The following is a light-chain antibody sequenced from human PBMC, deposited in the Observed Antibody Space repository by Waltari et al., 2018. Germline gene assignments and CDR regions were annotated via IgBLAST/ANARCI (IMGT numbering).Light chain of an antibody. V-gene: IGKV3-15*01. CDR1: QSVSSN. Sequence: EIVMTQSPATLSVSPGDRATLSCRASQSVSSNLAWYQLKPGQAPRPLIYGASTGATGIPARFSGSGSGTEFTLTISSVQSEDFAIYYCQQYNDWRGTFGQGTKVEIK. CDR3: QQYNDWRGT. CDR2: GAS. J-gene: IGKJ1*01.